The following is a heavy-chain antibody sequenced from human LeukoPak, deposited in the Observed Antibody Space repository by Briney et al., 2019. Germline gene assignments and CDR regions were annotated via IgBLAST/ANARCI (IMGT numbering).Heavy chain of an antibody. CDR2: ISGSGGST. V-gene: IGHV3-23*01. Sequence: QSGGSLRLSCAASGFTFSSYWMSWVRQAPGKGLEWVSAISGSGGSTYYADSVKGRFTISRDNSKNTLYLQMNSLRVEDTAVYYCANLGWYGHYYFDYWGQGTLVTVSS. CDR3: ANLGWYGHYYFDY. D-gene: IGHD6-19*01. J-gene: IGHJ4*02. CDR1: GFTFSSYW.